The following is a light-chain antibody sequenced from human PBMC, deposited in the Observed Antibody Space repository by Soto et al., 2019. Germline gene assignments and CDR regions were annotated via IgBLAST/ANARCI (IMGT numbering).Light chain of an antibody. CDR3: GTWDSSLSDAVV. J-gene: IGLJ2*01. V-gene: IGLV1-51*01. CDR2: DND. CDR1: SSNIGRNY. Sequence: QSVLTQPPSVSAAPGQKVTISCSGTSSNIGRNYVAWYQQLPGTAPKLLIYDNDKRPSGIPDRFSGSKSGTSATLGITGLQTGDEADYYCGTWDSSLSDAVVFGEETQLTVL.